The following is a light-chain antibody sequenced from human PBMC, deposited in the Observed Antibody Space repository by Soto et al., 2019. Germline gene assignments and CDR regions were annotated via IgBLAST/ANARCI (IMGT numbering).Light chain of an antibody. V-gene: IGKV1-5*01. CDR2: DAS. CDR1: QRVSGW. Sequence: EIQMTQSPSPLSASVGDTVTVTFRASQRVSGWLAWYQQKPGEAPKLLIYDASALPRGVPSRFSGSGSGTKCTHTIASQQPDDFATYYCQQYETFPGTFGPGTKVEI. J-gene: IGKJ1*01. CDR3: QQYETFPGT.